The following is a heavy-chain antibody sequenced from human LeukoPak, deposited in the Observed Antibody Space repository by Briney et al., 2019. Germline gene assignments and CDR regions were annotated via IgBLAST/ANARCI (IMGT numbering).Heavy chain of an antibody. CDR1: GFTFSSYA. CDR3: AKWASYYYDSSGYIAFDY. D-gene: IGHD3-22*01. V-gene: IGHV3-23*01. CDR2: IRGSGDYT. Sequence: GGSLRLSCAASGFTFSSYAMSWVRQAPGKGLEWVSAIRGSGDYTYYADSVKGRFTISRDNSKNTLYLQMNSLRAEDTAVYYCAKWASYYYDSSGYIAFDYWGQGTLVTVSS. J-gene: IGHJ4*02.